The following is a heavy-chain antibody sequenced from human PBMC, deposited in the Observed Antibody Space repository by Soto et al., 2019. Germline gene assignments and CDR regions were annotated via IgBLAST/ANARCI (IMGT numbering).Heavy chain of an antibody. Sequence: SETLSLTCTVSGGSVSSGSYYWSWIRQPPGKGLEWIGYIYYSGSTNYNPSLKSRVTISVDTSKNQFSLKLSSVTAADTAVYYCARGLGITMVRGVHGNWFDPWGQGTLVTAPQ. V-gene: IGHV4-61*01. D-gene: IGHD3-10*01. J-gene: IGHJ5*02. CDR3: ARGLGITMVRGVHGNWFDP. CDR1: GGSVSSGSYY. CDR2: IYYSGST.